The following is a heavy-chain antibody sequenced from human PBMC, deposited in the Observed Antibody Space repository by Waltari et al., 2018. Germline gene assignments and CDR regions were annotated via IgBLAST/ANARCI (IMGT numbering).Heavy chain of an antibody. D-gene: IGHD1-26*01. J-gene: IGHJ3*02. CDR1: GGSISSSSYY. Sequence: QLQLQESGPGLVKPSETLSLTCTVSGGSISSSSYYWGWIRQPPGKGLEWIGSFYYSGSTYYNPSLKSRVTISVDTSKTQFSLKLSSVAAADTAVYYCARSGSFTVDAFDIWGQGTMVTVSS. V-gene: IGHV4-39*07. CDR2: FYYSGST. CDR3: ARSGSFTVDAFDI.